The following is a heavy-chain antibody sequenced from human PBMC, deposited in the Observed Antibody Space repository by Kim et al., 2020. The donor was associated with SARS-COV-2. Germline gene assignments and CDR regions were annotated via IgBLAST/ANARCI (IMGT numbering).Heavy chain of an antibody. D-gene: IGHD2-2*01. V-gene: IGHV4-34*01. J-gene: IGHJ6*03. CDR2: INHGGSA. CDR1: GGSFSRFF. Sequence: SQTLSLTCAVNGGSFSRFFWGWIRQPPGKGLEWIGEINHGGSANYNPSLKGRVSISVDTSKKQFSLTLTSVTAADTAVYYCASPPMDCSSTTCYPTHYYM. CDR3: ASPPMDCSSTTCYPTHYYM.